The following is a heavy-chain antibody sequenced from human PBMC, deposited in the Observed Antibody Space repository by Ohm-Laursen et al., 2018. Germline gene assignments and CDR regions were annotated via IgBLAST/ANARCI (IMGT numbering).Heavy chain of an antibody. CDR2: IKQDGSEQ. V-gene: IGHV3-7*01. D-gene: IGHD5-12*01. J-gene: IGHJ4*02. Sequence: SLRLSCSASGFTFRGYWLSWVRQARGKGMEWVDNIKQDGSEQDYVDSVKGRFTISRDNAKNSLYLHMDSLRGEDTAVYYCARLRGGYDLDYWGQGTLVTASS. CDR3: ARLRGGYDLDY. CDR1: GFTFRGYW.